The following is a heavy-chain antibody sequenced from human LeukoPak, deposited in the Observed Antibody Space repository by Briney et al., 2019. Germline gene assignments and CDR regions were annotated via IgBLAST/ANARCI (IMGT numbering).Heavy chain of an antibody. J-gene: IGHJ5*02. CDR3: ARGGCSGGSCYSPLNWFDP. D-gene: IGHD2-15*01. Sequence: SETLSLTCTVSGGSISSSSYYWGWIRQPPGKGLEWIGGIYYSGSTYYNPSLKSRVTISVDTSKNQFSLKLSSVTAADTAVYYCARGGCSGGSCYSPLNWFDPWGQGTLVTVSS. V-gene: IGHV4-39*07. CDR2: IYYSGST. CDR1: GGSISSSSYY.